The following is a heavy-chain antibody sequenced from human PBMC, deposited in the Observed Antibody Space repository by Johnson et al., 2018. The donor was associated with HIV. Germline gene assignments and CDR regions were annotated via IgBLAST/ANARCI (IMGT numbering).Heavy chain of an antibody. Sequence: QVQLVESGGGLIQPGGSLRLSCAASGFTVSSNYMSWVRQAPGKGLEWVAVISYDGSNKYYADSVKGRFTISRDNSKNTLYLQMNSLRAEDTAVYYCAKMSRGRQDAFDIWGQGAMVSVSA. J-gene: IGHJ3*02. CDR1: GFTVSSNY. CDR2: ISYDGSNK. CDR3: AKMSRGRQDAFDI. V-gene: IGHV3-30*18. D-gene: IGHD3-16*01.